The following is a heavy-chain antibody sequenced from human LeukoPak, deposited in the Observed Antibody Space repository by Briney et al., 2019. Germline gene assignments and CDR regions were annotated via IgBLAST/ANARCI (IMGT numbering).Heavy chain of an antibody. CDR2: IYYSGTT. V-gene: IGHV4-39*07. CDR1: GGSISSSSYY. J-gene: IGHJ4*02. Sequence: SETLSLTCTVSGGSISSSSYYWGWVRQPPGRGLEWIGSIYYSGTTYYNPSLKTRVTISVDTSKTQFSLKLTSVTAADTAVYYCARVLPFDYWGQGTLVTVSS. CDR3: ARVLPFDY.